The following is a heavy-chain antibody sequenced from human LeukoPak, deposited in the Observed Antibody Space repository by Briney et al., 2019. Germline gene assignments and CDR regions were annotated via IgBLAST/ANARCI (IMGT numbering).Heavy chain of an antibody. J-gene: IGHJ4*02. Sequence: AVKVSCKASGGTFSSYAISWVRQAPGQGLEWMGGIIPIFGTANYAQKFQGRVTITADKSTSTAYMELSSLRSEDTAVYYCARDLYDSSGYWRGPFDYWGQGTLVTVSS. D-gene: IGHD3-22*01. CDR3: ARDLYDSSGYWRGPFDY. CDR1: GGTFSSYA. CDR2: IIPIFGTA. V-gene: IGHV1-69*06.